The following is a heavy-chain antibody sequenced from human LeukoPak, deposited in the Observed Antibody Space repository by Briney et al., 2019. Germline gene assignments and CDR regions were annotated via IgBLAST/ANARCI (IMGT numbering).Heavy chain of an antibody. Sequence: GGSLRLSCAASGFTFSSYGMHWVRQAPGRGLEWVAVIWYDGNNKYYADSVKGRFTISRDNSKNTLYLQMNSLRAEDTAVYYCARDRVSNYYDSSGYLDAFDIWGQGTMDTVSS. D-gene: IGHD3-22*01. J-gene: IGHJ3*02. CDR1: GFTFSSYG. V-gene: IGHV3-33*01. CDR2: IWYDGNNK. CDR3: ARDRVSNYYDSSGYLDAFDI.